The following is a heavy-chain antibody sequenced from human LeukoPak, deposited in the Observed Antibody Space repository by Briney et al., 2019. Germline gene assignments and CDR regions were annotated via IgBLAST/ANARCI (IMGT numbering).Heavy chain of an antibody. J-gene: IGHJ3*02. CDR3: ARDYNDYGDSDAFDI. D-gene: IGHD4-17*01. CDR2: INPNSGGT. Sequence: ASVKVSCKASGYTFTGYCMHWVRQAPGQGLEWMGWINPNSGGTNYAQKFQGRVTMTRDTSISTAYMELSRLRSDDTAVYYCARDYNDYGDSDAFDIWGQGTMVTVSS. V-gene: IGHV1-2*02. CDR1: GYTFTGYC.